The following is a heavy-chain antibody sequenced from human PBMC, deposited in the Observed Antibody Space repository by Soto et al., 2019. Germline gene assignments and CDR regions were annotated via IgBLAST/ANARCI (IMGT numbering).Heavy chain of an antibody. V-gene: IGHV4-59*01. D-gene: IGHD5-18*01. CDR3: TRGRGDTAMAWYY. Sequence: QVQLQESGPGLVKPSETLSLTCTVSGGSISSYYCSWIRQSPGKGLEWIGYIYSSGSTTYNPSPKSRVTISVGTSKNQFSLKLSSVTAADTAVYYCTRGRGDTAMAWYYWGQGTLVTVSS. CDR1: GGSISSYY. CDR2: IYSSGST. J-gene: IGHJ4*02.